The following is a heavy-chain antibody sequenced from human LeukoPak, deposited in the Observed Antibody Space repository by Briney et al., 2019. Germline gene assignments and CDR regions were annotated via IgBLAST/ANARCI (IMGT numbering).Heavy chain of an antibody. CDR3: AKDQRWLHRRTDYFDY. CDR1: GFTVSSNY. V-gene: IGHV3-66*01. J-gene: IGHJ4*02. CDR2: TYSGGST. D-gene: IGHD5-24*01. Sequence: QPGGSLRLSCAASGFTVSSNYMSWVRQAPGKGLEWVSVTYSGGSTYYADSVKGRFTISRDNSKNTLYLQMNSLRAEDTAVYYCAKDQRWLHRRTDYFDYWGQGTLVTVSS.